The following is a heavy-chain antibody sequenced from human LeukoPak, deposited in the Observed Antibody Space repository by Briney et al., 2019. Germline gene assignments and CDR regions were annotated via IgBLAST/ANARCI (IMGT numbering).Heavy chain of an antibody. Sequence: SETLSLTCTVSGGSIRSSYYYWGWIRQPPGKGLEWIGSIYYSGSTYYNPSLKSRVTISVDTSKNQFSLKLSSVTAADTAVYYCASESSSWDYYYGMDVWGQGTTVTVSS. D-gene: IGHD6-13*01. V-gene: IGHV4-39*01. CDR1: GGSIRSSYYY. J-gene: IGHJ6*02. CDR2: IYYSGST. CDR3: ASESSSWDYYYGMDV.